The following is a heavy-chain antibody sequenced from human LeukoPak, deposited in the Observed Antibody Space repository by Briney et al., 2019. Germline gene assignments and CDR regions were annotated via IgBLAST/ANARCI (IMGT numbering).Heavy chain of an antibody. D-gene: IGHD3-22*01. CDR1: GFTFTDFY. V-gene: IGHV3-11*05. J-gene: IGHJ3*01. Sequence: PGGSLRLSCAASGFTFTDFYMNWIRQAPGKGLGWISFIGSSNGHINYADSVKGRFTISRDNAKSSLFLQMNSLQDDDTAVYYCARDDRFDGSGHYTAFDVWGQGTMVTASS. CDR2: IGSSNGHI. CDR3: ARDDRFDGSGHYTAFDV.